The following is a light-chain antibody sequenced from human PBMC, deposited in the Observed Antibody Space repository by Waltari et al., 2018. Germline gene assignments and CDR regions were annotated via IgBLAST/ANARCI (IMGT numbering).Light chain of an antibody. V-gene: IGKV1-39*01. CDR3: QQTYATPHS. CDR2: VAS. Sequence: DIQMTQSPPSLPASVGDRVSITCRASESIGSYLNWYQQKPGKAPRLLIFVASSLASGVPARFSGFASGTEFTLTISSLQPDDFATYYCQQTYATPHSFGQGTKLVIK. CDR1: ESIGSY. J-gene: IGKJ2*03.